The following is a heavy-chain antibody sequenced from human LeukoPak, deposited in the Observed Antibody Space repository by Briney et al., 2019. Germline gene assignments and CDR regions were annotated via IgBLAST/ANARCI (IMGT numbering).Heavy chain of an antibody. D-gene: IGHD3-3*01. CDR2: ISSSSRYI. CDR3: ARDVERITIFGVVITQAFDI. V-gene: IGHV3-21*01. CDR1: GFTFSSYS. Sequence: GGSLRLSCAASGFTFSSYSMNWVRQAPGKGREGLSSISSSSRYIYYADSVKGRFTISRDNAKNSLYLQMNSLRAEDTAVYYCARDVERITIFGVVITQAFDIWGQGTMVSVSS. J-gene: IGHJ3*02.